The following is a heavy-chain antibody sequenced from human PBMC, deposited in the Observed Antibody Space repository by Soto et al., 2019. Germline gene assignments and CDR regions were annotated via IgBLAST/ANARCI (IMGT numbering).Heavy chain of an antibody. CDR3: ARNVAIVADADYGMDV. Sequence: ASVKVSCKASGYTFTSYYMHWVRQAPGQGLEWMGIINPSGGSKSYAQKFQGRVTMTRETSTSTVYMELSSLRSEDTAVYYCARNVAIVADADYGMDVWGQGTTVTVSS. D-gene: IGHD5-12*01. J-gene: IGHJ6*02. CDR2: INPSGGSK. CDR1: GYTFTSYY. V-gene: IGHV1-46*01.